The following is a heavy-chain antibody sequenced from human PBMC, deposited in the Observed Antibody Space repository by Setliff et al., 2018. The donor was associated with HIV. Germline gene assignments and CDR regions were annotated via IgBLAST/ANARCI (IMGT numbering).Heavy chain of an antibody. Sequence: PSETLSLTCAVYGGSFTGYHWSWVRQPPGKGLEWLGEITHSGNTNYNPSLKSRVTISVDTSKNQFSLKLSSVTAADTAVFYCARWPPHRSSDYDQEYYFDYWGQGTLVTVSS. V-gene: IGHV4-34*01. CDR3: ARWPPHRSSDYDQEYYFDY. D-gene: IGHD3-22*01. CDR1: GGSFTGYH. J-gene: IGHJ4*02. CDR2: ITHSGNT.